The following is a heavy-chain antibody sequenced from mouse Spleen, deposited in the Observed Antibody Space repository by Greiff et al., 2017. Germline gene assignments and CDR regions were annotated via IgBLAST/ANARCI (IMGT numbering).Heavy chain of an antibody. V-gene: IGHV1-61*01. J-gene: IGHJ2*01. CDR1: GYTFTSYW. CDR3: ARGGYRGNYYFDY. CDR2: IYPSDSET. D-gene: IGHD2-1*01. Sequence: VKLQQPGAELVRPGSSVKLSCKASGYTFTSYWMDWVKQRPGQGLEWIGNIYPSDSETHYNQKFKDKATLTVDKSSSTAYMQLSSLTSEDSAVYYCARGGYRGNYYFDYWGQGTTLTVSS.